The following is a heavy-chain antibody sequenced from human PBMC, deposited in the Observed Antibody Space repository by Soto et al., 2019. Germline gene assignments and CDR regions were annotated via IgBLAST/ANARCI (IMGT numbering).Heavy chain of an antibody. CDR1: GASISSSSYY. J-gene: IGHJ4*02. CDR2: VYYSGTT. CDR3: ARPYSSGWNPFDY. V-gene: IGHV4-39*01. Sequence: ASETLSLTCTVSGASISSSSYYWGWIRQPPGKGLEWIGSVYYSGTTYYNPSLKSRVTISVDTSKSQFSLKLNSVTAADTAVYYCARPYSSGWNPFDYWGQGTLVTVSS. D-gene: IGHD6-19*01.